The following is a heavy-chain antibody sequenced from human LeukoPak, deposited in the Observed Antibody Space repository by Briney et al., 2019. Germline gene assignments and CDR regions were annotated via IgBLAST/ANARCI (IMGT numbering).Heavy chain of an antibody. D-gene: IGHD3-3*01. CDR1: GGSFSGYY. CDR3: ARQSAYDFWSGYYSFDY. V-gene: IGHV4-34*01. Sequence: SETLSLTCAVYGGSFSGYYWSWIRQPPGKGLEWIGEINHSGSTNYNPSLKSRVTISVDTSKNQFSLKLSSVTAADTAVYYCARQSAYDFWSGYYSFDYWGQGTLVTVSS. J-gene: IGHJ4*02. CDR2: INHSGST.